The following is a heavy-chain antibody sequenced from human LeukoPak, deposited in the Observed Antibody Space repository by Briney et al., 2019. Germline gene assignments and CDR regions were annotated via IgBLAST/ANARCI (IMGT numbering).Heavy chain of an antibody. CDR1: GGSFSGYY. Sequence: SETLSLTCVVSGGSFSGYYWSWIRQPPGKGLEWIGEIDHSGTTNYNQSPKSRVTMSVDTSKNQFSLMVSSVTAADTAVYYCATGRNGVVPAPILGVGPWYNYHYMDVWGKGTTVTVSS. CDR3: ATGRNGVVPAPILGVGPWYNYHYMDV. CDR2: IDHSGTT. D-gene: IGHD2-2*02. J-gene: IGHJ6*03. V-gene: IGHV4-34*01.